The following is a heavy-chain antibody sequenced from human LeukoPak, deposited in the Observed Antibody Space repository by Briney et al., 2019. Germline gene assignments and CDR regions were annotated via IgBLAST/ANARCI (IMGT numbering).Heavy chain of an antibody. D-gene: IGHD3-22*01. Sequence: PSETLSLTCTVSGGSISSSSYYWGWIRQPPGKGLEWIGSIYYSGSTYYNPSLKSRVTISVDTSKNQFSLKLSSVTAADTAVYYCARDCIYYDYAFDIWGQGTMVTVSS. J-gene: IGHJ3*02. CDR2: IYYSGST. CDR1: GGSISSSSYY. CDR3: ARDCIYYDYAFDI. V-gene: IGHV4-39*07.